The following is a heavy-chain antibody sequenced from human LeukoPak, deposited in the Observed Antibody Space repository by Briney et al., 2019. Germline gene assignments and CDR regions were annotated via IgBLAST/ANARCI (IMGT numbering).Heavy chain of an antibody. CDR3: AKGSGQIQLWSNFDS. J-gene: IGHJ4*02. CDR1: GFTFSSYA. CDR2: VSGGGGST. D-gene: IGHD5-18*01. V-gene: IGHV3-23*01. Sequence: GGSLRLSCAASGFTFSSYAMSWVRQAPGKGLEWVSGVSGGGGSTYYADSAKGRFTISRDNSKNTLYLQMNSLRAGDTAVYYCAKGSGQIQLWSNFDSWGQGTLVTVSS.